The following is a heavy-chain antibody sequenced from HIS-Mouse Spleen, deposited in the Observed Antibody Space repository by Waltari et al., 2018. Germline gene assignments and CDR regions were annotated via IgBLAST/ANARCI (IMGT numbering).Heavy chain of an antibody. CDR3: ARDVLRSAFDI. D-gene: IGHD3-3*01. Sequence: QVQLQESGPGLVKPSQTLSLTCTVSGGSISSGGYYWSWIRQHPGKGLEGVGDVYYCGSTYYNPSLKSRVTISVDTSKNQFSLKLSSVTAADTAVYYCARDVLRSAFDIWGQGTMDTVSS. V-gene: IGHV4-31*03. CDR1: GGSISSGGYY. CDR2: VYYCGST. J-gene: IGHJ3*02.